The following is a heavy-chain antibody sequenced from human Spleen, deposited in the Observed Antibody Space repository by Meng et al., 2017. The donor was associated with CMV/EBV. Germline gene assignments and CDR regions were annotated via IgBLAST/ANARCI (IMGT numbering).Heavy chain of an antibody. J-gene: IGHJ6*02. CDR1: GDFVSSGSYY. CDR3: ARAYCSSTSCYFDYYGMDV. Sequence: GSLRLSCSVSGDFVSSGSYYWSWIRQPPGKGLEWIGYIYYSGSANYNPSLKSRVTISVDTSKNQFSLKLSSVTAADTAVYYCARAYCSSTSCYFDYYGMDVWGQGTTVTVSS. V-gene: IGHV4-61*01. CDR2: IYYSGSA. D-gene: IGHD2-2*01.